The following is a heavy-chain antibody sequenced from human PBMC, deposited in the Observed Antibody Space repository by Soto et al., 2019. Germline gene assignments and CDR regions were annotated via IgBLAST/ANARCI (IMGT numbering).Heavy chain of an antibody. J-gene: IGHJ4*02. CDR1: GGTFSSYA. D-gene: IGHD3-16*01. CDR3: WSTSRGGDYFDY. CDR2: IIPIFGTA. V-gene: IGHV1-69*01. Sequence: QVQLVQSGAEVKKPGSSVKVSCKASGGTFSSYAISWVRQAPGQGLEWMGGIIPIFGTANYAPKFQGRVTITADESTSPAYMELSRLRSEDTAVYYCWSTSRGGDYFDYWGQGTLVTVSS.